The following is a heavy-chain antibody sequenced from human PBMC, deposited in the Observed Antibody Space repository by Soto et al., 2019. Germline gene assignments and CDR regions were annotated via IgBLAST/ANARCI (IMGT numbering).Heavy chain of an antibody. CDR1: GFTFDDYA. Sequence: EVQLVESGGGLVQPGRSLRLSCAASGFTFDDYAMHWVRQAPGKGLEWVSGISWNSGSIGYADSVKGRFTISRDNAKNSQYLQLMRLRDEDTAVYYCAKYIRGIAAADTFDYWGQGTLVTVSS. J-gene: IGHJ4*02. V-gene: IGHV3-9*01. D-gene: IGHD6-13*01. CDR2: ISWNSGSI. CDR3: AKYIRGIAAADTFDY.